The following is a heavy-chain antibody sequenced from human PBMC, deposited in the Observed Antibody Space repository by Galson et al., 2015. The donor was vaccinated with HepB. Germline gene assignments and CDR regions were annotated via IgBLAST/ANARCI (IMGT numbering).Heavy chain of an antibody. D-gene: IGHD2-2*01. Sequence: SLRLSCAASGFTFSNYAMNWVRQAPGKGLEWVSTISDSGGSTYYADSVKGRFTISRDNSKNTLYLQMNSLRAEDTALYYCAKDIRRRRGLVVVPVANDYWGQGTLVTVSS. CDR2: ISDSGGST. CDR1: GFTFSNYA. CDR3: AKDIRRRRGLVVVPVANDY. V-gene: IGHV3-23*01. J-gene: IGHJ4*02.